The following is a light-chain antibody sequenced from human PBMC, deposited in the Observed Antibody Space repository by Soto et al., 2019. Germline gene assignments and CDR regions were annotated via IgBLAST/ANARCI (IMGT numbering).Light chain of an antibody. CDR1: QSVSSN. V-gene: IGKV3-15*01. CDR3: QQYNNWPPWT. CDR2: GAS. J-gene: IGKJ1*01. Sequence: EIVMTQSPATLSVFPGERATLSCRASQSVSSNLAWYQQKPGQAPRLLIYGASTRATGIPARFSGSGSGTEFTLTISGLQSEDFAVYYCQQYNNWPPWTFGQGTKVEIK.